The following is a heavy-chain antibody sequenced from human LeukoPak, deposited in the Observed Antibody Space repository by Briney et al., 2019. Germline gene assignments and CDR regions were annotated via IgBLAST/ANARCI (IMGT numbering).Heavy chain of an antibody. D-gene: IGHD4-17*01. CDR1: GYSISSGYY. CDR3: ARSGETGGY. Sequence: SETLSLTCAVSGYSISSGYYWGWVRQPPAKGLEWIGSIYHSGRTYYNPTLNSRVTISVDTSKNQFSLKLSSVTAADTAVYYCARSGETGGYWGQGTLVTVSS. J-gene: IGHJ4*02. V-gene: IGHV4-38-2*01. CDR2: IYHSGRT.